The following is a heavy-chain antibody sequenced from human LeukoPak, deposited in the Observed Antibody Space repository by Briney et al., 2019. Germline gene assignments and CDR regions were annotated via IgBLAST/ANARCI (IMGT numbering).Heavy chain of an antibody. CDR2: INHSGST. V-gene: IGHV4-34*01. J-gene: IGHJ6*03. CDR1: GGSFSGYY. CDR3: ARHTGYGSSWYGAFNAVTARLRDYYYYYYMDV. Sequence: NPSETLSLTCAVYGGSFSGYYWSWIRQPPGKGLEGIGEINHSGSTNYNPSLKSRVTISVDTSKNQFSLKLSSVTAADTAVYYCARHTGYGSSWYGAFNAVTARLRDYYYYYYMDVWGKGTTVTISS. D-gene: IGHD6-13*01.